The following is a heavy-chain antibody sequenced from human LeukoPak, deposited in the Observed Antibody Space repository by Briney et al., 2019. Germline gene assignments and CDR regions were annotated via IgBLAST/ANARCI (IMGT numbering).Heavy chain of an antibody. CDR3: ARDPDYGMDV. Sequence: GGSLRLSCVASGFSFSTYWMTWVRQAPGKGLEWVANIKQDGSEKYYVDSVKGRFTSSRDNAKNSLYLQMNRLRAEDTAVYYCARDPDYGMDVWGQGTTVTVSS. V-gene: IGHV3-7*01. CDR2: IKQDGSEK. CDR1: GFSFSTYW. J-gene: IGHJ6*02.